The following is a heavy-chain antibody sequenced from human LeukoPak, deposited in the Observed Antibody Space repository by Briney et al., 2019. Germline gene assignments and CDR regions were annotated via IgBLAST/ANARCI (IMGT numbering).Heavy chain of an antibody. CDR3: ARTQADFWSGYFSGRFDP. J-gene: IGHJ5*02. Sequence: GGSLSLPCAASGFTFDDYGMSWAPQAPGKGLEWVSGINWNGGSTGYADSVKGRFTISRDNAKNSLYLQMNSLRAEDTALYYCARTQADFWSGYFSGRFDPWGQGTLVTVSS. CDR1: GFTFDDYG. D-gene: IGHD3-3*01. V-gene: IGHV3-20*04. CDR2: INWNGGST.